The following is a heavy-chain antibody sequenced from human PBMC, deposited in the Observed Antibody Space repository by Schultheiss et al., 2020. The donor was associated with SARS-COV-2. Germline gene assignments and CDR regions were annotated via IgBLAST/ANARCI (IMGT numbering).Heavy chain of an antibody. CDR3: ARDAGLTPTGGRGMDV. CDR2: IYPSGVT. J-gene: IGHJ6*02. Sequence: SETLSLTCTVSGASISLFYWSWIRQSAGKGLEWIGRIYPSGVTNYNPSLNSRVTMSLDTSKNQFSLRLTSVTAADTAVYYCARDAGLTPTGGRGMDVWGQGTTVTVSS. V-gene: IGHV4-4*07. D-gene: IGHD3-16*01. CDR1: GASISLFY.